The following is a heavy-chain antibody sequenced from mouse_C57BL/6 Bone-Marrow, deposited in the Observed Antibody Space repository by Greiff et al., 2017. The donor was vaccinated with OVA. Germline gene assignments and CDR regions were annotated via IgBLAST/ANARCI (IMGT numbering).Heavy chain of an antibody. Sequence: EVHLVESGEGLVKPGGSLKLSCAASGFTFSSYAMSWVRQTPEKRLEWVAYISSGGDYIYYADTVKGRFTISRDNARNTLYLQMSSLKSEDTAMYYCTRDWGTTVVATDAYWGQGTLVTVSA. CDR3: TRDWGTTVVATDAY. V-gene: IGHV5-9-1*02. J-gene: IGHJ3*01. CDR1: GFTFSSYA. D-gene: IGHD1-1*01. CDR2: ISSGGDYI.